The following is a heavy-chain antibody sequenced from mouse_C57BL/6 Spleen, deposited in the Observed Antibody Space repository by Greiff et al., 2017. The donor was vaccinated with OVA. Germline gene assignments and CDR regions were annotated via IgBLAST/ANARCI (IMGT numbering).Heavy chain of an antibody. CDR3: ARSRGYYGSLFDY. CDR2: IYPRDGST. CDR1: GYTFTDHT. V-gene: IGHV1-78*01. D-gene: IGHD1-1*01. J-gene: IGHJ2*01. Sequence: VKLMESDAELVKPGASVKISCKVSGYTFTDHTIHWMKQRPEQGLEWIGYIYPRDGSTKYNEKFKGKATLTADKSSSTAYMQLNSLTSEDSAVYFCARSRGYYGSLFDYWGQGTTLTVSS.